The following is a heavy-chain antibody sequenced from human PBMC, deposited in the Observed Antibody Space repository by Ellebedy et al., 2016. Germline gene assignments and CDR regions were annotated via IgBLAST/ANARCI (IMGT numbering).Heavy chain of an antibody. CDR3: ARVMGWYNAFDI. CDR2: ISYDGSNK. J-gene: IGHJ3*02. D-gene: IGHD6-19*01. CDR1: GFTFSSYA. V-gene: IGHV3-30-3*01. Sequence: GESLKISXAASGFTFSSYAMHWVRQAPGKGLEWVAVISYDGSNKYYADSVKGRFTISRDNSKNTLYLQMNSLRAEDTAVYYCARVMGWYNAFDIWGQGTMVTVSS.